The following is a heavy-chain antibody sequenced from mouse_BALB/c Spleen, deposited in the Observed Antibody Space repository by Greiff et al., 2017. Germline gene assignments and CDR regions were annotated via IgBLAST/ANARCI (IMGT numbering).Heavy chain of an antibody. J-gene: IGHJ2*01. Sequence: VQLQQSGAELVKPGASVKLSCTASGFNIKDTYMHWVKQRPEQGLEWIGRIDPANGNTKYDPKFQGKATITADTSSNTAYLQLSSLTSEDTAVYYCARGYYYGSSYFDYWGQGTTLTVSS. CDR2: IDPANGNT. V-gene: IGHV14-3*02. CDR1: GFNIKDTY. CDR3: ARGYYYGSSYFDY. D-gene: IGHD1-1*01.